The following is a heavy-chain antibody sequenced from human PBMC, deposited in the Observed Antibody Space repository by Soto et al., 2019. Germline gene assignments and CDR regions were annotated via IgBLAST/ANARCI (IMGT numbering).Heavy chain of an antibody. CDR1: GGSISSYY. V-gene: IGHV4-59*01. Sequence: PSETLSLTCTVSGGSISSYYWSWIRQPPGKGLEWIGYIYYSGSTNYNPSLKSRVTISVDTSKNQFSLKLSSVTAADTAVYYCARSRIVGAMVFDWFDPWGQGTLVTVSS. D-gene: IGHD1-26*01. CDR2: IYYSGST. CDR3: ARSRIVGAMVFDWFDP. J-gene: IGHJ5*02.